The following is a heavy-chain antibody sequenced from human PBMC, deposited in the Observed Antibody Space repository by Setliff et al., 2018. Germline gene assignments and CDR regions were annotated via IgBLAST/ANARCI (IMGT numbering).Heavy chain of an antibody. CDR3: ARAAPLGYCSGGSCFRPPYYYYYGMDV. D-gene: IGHD2-15*01. J-gene: IGHJ6*02. CDR2: IIPILGIA. Sequence: GASVKVSCKASGGTFSSYAISWVRQAPGQGLEWMGGIIPILGIANYAQKFQGRVTITADKSTSTAYIELSSLRSEDTAVYYCARAAPLGYCSGGSCFRPPYYYYYGMDVWGQGTTVTVSS. V-gene: IGHV1-69*10. CDR1: GGTFSSYA.